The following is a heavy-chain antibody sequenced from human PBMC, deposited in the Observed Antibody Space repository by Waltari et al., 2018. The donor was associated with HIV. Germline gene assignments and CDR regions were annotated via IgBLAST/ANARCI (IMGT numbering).Heavy chain of an antibody. CDR2: IYYSRST. Sequence: QLQLQESGPGPVKPSETLSLTCTVPGGSISSSRQYWGWITQPPGKGVEWIGSIYYSRSTYYNPSLKSRVTISVDTSKNQFSLKLSSVTAADTAVYYCAGSFGGVAGGFDYWGQGTLVTVSS. V-gene: IGHV4-39*01. J-gene: IGHJ4*02. CDR1: GGSISSSRQY. D-gene: IGHD3-16*01. CDR3: AGSFGGVAGGFDY.